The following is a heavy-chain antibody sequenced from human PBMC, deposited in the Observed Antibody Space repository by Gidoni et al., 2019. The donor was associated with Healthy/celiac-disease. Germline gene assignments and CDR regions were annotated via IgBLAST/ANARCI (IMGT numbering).Heavy chain of an antibody. V-gene: IGHV1-18*01. CDR1: TFTSYG. D-gene: IGHD3-22*01. J-gene: IGHJ1*01. Sequence: TFTSYGISWVRQAPGQGLEWMGWMSAYNGNTNYAQKLQGRVTMTTDTSTSTAYMELRSLRSDDTAVYYCARDGDNYYDSSLSPLGHWGQGTLVTVSS. CDR2: MSAYNGNT. CDR3: ARDGDNYYDSSLSPLGH.